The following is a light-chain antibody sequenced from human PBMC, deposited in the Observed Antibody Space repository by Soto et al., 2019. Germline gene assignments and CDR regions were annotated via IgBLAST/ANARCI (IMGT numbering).Light chain of an antibody. CDR2: GAS. CDR3: QQYNNWTPPLT. CDR1: QSVSSN. V-gene: IGKV3-15*01. Sequence: EIVMTQSPATLSVSPGERATLSCRASQSVSSNLAWYQQKPGQAPRLLIYGASTRATGIPARFSGSGSGTAFTPTISRLQSEHFAGYYLQQYNNWTPPLTFGGGTEVSTK. J-gene: IGKJ4*01.